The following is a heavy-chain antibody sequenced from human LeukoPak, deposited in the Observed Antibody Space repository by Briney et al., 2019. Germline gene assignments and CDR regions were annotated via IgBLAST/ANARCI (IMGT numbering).Heavy chain of an antibody. CDR2: INHSGST. D-gene: IGHD3/OR15-3a*01. Sequence: SETLSLTCAVYGGSFSGYYWNWIRQPPGKGLEWIGEINHSGSTKYNPSLRSRVTISVDTSKNQFSLKLSSVTAADTAVYYCARGSLDPINYYYYGMDVWGQGTTVTVSS. CDR1: GGSFSGYY. J-gene: IGHJ6*02. V-gene: IGHV4-34*01. CDR3: ARGSLDPINYYYYGMDV.